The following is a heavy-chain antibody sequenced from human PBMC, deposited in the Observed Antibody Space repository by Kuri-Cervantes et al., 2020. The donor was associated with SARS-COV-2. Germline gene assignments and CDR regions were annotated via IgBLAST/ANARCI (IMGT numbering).Heavy chain of an antibody. CDR3: ARDLPGLYYAMNV. CDR2: IYYSGST. Sequence: SEPLSLTCTVSGGSISGQYCNWIRQSAGKGLEWIGRIYYSGSTNYNPSLKSRFTMSVETSKNEFSLRLSSVNAADTAVYYCARDLPGLYYAMNVWGQGTTVTGSS. D-gene: IGHD2-2*01. V-gene: IGHV4-4*07. J-gene: IGHJ6*02. CDR1: GGSISGQY.